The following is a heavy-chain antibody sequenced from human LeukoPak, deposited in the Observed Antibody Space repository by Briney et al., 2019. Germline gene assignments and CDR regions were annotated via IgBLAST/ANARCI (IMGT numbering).Heavy chain of an antibody. J-gene: IGHJ6*03. CDR3: AREGAMAAAGTAFIYYYYYYMDV. V-gene: IGHV4-4*07. Sequence: SETLSLTCTVSGGFISSYYWSWIRQPAGKGLEWIGRIYTSGSTNYNPSLKSRVTMSVDTSKNQFSLKLSSVTAADTAVYYCAREGAMAAAGTAFIYYYYYYMDVWGKGTTVTISS. D-gene: IGHD6-13*01. CDR2: IYTSGST. CDR1: GGFISSYY.